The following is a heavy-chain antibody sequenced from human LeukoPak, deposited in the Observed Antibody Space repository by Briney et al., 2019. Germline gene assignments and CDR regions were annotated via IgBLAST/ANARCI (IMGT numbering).Heavy chain of an antibody. CDR1: GYTFTGYY. Sequence: GASVKVSCKASGYTFTGYYMHWVRQAPGQGLEWMGWINPNSGGTNYAQKFQGRVTMTRDTSISTAYMELSRLRSDDTAVYYCARERIAAAVWFDPWGQGTLVTVSS. CDR3: ARERIAAAVWFDP. J-gene: IGHJ5*02. V-gene: IGHV1-2*02. D-gene: IGHD6-13*01. CDR2: INPNSGGT.